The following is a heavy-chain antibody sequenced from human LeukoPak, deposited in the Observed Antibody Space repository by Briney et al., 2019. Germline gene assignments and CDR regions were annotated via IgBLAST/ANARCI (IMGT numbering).Heavy chain of an antibody. V-gene: IGHV3-23*01. J-gene: IGHJ4*02. CDR2: ISGSGGST. D-gene: IGHD5-12*01. CDR1: GFTFSSYA. CDR3: ATSEGYGGYAD. Sequence: GGSLRLSCAASGFTFSSYAMSWVRQAPGKGLEWVSAISGSGGSTYCADSVKGRFTISRDNSKNTLYLQMNSLRAEDTAVYYCATSEGYGGYADWGQGTLVTVSS.